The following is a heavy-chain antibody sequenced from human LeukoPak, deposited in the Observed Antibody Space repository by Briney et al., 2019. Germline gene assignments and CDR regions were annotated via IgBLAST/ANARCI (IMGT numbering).Heavy chain of an antibody. Sequence: GGSLRLSCAASGFTFSSYAMSWVRQAPGKGLEWVSAISNSGGSTYYADSVKGRFTISRDNSKNTLFLQMNSLRAEDTAVYYCAKVAVAGTGRPYDYWGQGTLVTVSS. CDR3: AKVAVAGTGRPYDY. CDR2: ISNSGGST. J-gene: IGHJ4*02. V-gene: IGHV3-23*01. CDR1: GFTFSSYA. D-gene: IGHD6-19*01.